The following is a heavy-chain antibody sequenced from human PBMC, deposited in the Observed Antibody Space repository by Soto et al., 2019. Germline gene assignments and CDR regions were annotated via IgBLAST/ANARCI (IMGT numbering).Heavy chain of an antibody. V-gene: IGHV3-23*01. Sequence: PAESLTLSCAASGFTLSSDAMSWVRPAPGKVLEWVSATSARGGSTYYADSGKGRLTISRDNSKNTLYLQINSLRAAHPDVYYCAKDLEYFWFDPWGQGTLVTVSS. D-gene: IGHD3-9*01. J-gene: IGHJ5*02. CDR1: GFTLSSDA. CDR3: AKDLEYFWFDP. CDR2: TSARGGST.